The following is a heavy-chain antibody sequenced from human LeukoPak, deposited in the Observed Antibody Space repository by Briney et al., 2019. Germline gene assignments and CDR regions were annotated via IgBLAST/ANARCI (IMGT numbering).Heavy chain of an antibody. V-gene: IGHV3-49*04. CDR1: GFAFPTYA. Sequence: GGSLRLSCAASGFAFPTYAMSWVREAPGKGLEWVGFIRSKGYGGTTEYAASVKGRFTISRDDSKSIAYMQMNSLKTEDTDVYYCTRSSIVATSIDHWGQGTLVTVSS. CDR2: IRSKGYGGTT. J-gene: IGHJ4*02. D-gene: IGHD5-12*01. CDR3: TRSSIVATSIDH.